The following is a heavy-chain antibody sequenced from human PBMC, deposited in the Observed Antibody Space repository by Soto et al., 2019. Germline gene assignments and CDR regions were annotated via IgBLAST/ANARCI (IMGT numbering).Heavy chain of an antibody. CDR1: GGSINTYY. V-gene: IGHV4-59*01. Sequence: SETLSLTCTVSGGSINTYYWSWIRQPPGKGLEWIGYVDYSGNSDSSPSLKSRVTISIDTSKKQVSLKLNSVTAADTAMYYCARTYSYGTLDYWGQGTLVTVSS. D-gene: IGHD5-18*01. CDR2: VDYSGNS. J-gene: IGHJ4*02. CDR3: ARTYSYGTLDY.